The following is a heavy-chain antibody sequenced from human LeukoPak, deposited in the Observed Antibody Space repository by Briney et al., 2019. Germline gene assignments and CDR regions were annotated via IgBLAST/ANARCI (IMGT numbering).Heavy chain of an antibody. Sequence: SETLSLTCTVSGGSISSYYWSWIRQPPGKGLEGIGYIYYSGSTNYNPSLKSRVTISVDTSKNQFSLKLSSVTAADTAVYYCARTLYYYDSSGYWVHAFDIWGQGTMVTVSS. D-gene: IGHD3-22*01. CDR3: ARTLYYYDSSGYWVHAFDI. J-gene: IGHJ3*02. CDR2: IYYSGST. CDR1: GGSISSYY. V-gene: IGHV4-59*01.